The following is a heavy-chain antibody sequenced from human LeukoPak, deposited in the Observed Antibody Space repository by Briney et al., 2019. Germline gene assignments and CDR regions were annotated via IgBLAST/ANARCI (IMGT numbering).Heavy chain of an antibody. Sequence: PGGSLRLSCAASGFTFSSYSMNWVRQAPGKGLEWVSSISSSSSYIYYADSVKGRFTISRDNAKNSLYLQMNSLRAEDTAVYYCARGAMRRYYYYYGMDVWGQGTPVTVSS. CDR3: ARGAMRRYYYYYGMDV. D-gene: IGHD5-18*01. V-gene: IGHV3-21*01. CDR2: ISSSSSYI. J-gene: IGHJ6*02. CDR1: GFTFSSYS.